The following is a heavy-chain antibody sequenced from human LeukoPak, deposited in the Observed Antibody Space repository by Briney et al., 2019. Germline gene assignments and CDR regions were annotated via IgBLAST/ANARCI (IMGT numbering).Heavy chain of an antibody. CDR2: IIPIFGTA. CDR3: ASRGNLKWELLSYDY. CDR1: GGTFSSYA. D-gene: IGHD1-26*01. V-gene: IGHV1-69*01. Sequence: SVKVSCKASGGTFSSYAISWVRQAPGQGLEWMGGIIPIFGTANYAQKFQGRVTITADESTSTAYMERSSLRSEDTAVYYCASRGNLKWELLSYDYWGQGTLVTVSS. J-gene: IGHJ4*02.